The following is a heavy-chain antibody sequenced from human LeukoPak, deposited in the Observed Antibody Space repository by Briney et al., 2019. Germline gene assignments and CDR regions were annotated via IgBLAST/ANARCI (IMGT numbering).Heavy chain of an antibody. Sequence: ASVKVSCKASGGTFSSYAISWVRQAPGQGLEWMGWISAYNGNTNYAQKLQGRVTMTTDTSTSTAYMELRSLRSDDTAVYYCAREENSSGHFDYWGQGTLVTVSS. V-gene: IGHV1-18*01. D-gene: IGHD6-19*01. CDR2: ISAYNGNT. CDR1: GGTFSSYA. CDR3: AREENSSGHFDY. J-gene: IGHJ4*02.